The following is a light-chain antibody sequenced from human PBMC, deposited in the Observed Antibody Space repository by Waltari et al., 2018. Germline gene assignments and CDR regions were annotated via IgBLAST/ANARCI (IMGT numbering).Light chain of an antibody. CDR2: DET. CDR3: CSYAGRSTWV. J-gene: IGLJ3*02. V-gene: IGLV2-23*01. CDR1: TNNVGNYNL. Sequence: QPALTQPASVSGSPGQSITISCTGSTNNVGNYNLVSWYRQYPGKAPNLMIYDETKRPSGVSDRFSGSKSGNTASLTISGLQAEDEADYYCCSYAGRSTWVFGAGTKVTVL.